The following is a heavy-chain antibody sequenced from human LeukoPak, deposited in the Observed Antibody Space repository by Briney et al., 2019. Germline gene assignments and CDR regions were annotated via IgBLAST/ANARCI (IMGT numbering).Heavy chain of an antibody. CDR2: IWYDGSDK. CDR1: GFIFSNYD. V-gene: IGHV3-33*01. Sequence: GGSLRLSCAASGFIFSNYDMHWVRQAPGKGLEWVAVIWYDGSDKHYADSVQGRFTISRDNSKNSLYLQMDSLRAEDTALYYCARRVQYYFDYWGQGTLVTVSS. CDR3: ARRVQYYFDY. J-gene: IGHJ4*02.